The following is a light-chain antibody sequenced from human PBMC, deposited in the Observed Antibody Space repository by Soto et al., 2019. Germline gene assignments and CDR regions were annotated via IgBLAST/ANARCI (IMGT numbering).Light chain of an antibody. V-gene: IGKV3-15*01. CDR3: QQYNKWPRT. J-gene: IGKJ1*01. Sequence: EVVMTQSPVTLSLSPGDRATVSCLARQTVVTHLAWFQQKPGQPPRLLIYDASATATGIPARFSGSGSGTEVTLTISSLQSEDIAVYYFQQYNKWPRTFGQGTKVE. CDR2: DAS. CDR1: QTVVTH.